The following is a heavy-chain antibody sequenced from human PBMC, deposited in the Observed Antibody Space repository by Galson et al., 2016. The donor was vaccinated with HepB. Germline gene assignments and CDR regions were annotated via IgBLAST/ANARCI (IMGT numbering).Heavy chain of an antibody. CDR3: ARDLSGGGYTDAFDI. J-gene: IGHJ3*02. Sequence: SLRLSCAASGFAFSSYWMHWVRQAPGKGLVWVSRINSDGSSTSYADSVKGRFTISRDNAKNTLYLQMNSLRAEDTAVYYCARDLSGGGYTDAFDIWGQGTMVTVSS. V-gene: IGHV3-74*01. CDR2: INSDGSST. D-gene: IGHD5-24*01. CDR1: GFAFSSYW.